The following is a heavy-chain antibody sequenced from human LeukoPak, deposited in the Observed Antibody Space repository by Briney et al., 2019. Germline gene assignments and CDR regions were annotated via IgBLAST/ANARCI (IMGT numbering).Heavy chain of an antibody. J-gene: IGHJ4*02. CDR3: AGGGIAAAGIIEDY. Sequence: GPLSLSCAASGFTFSNYAMHWVRQAPGKGLEWVAVISYDGSNKYYADSVKGRFTISRDNSKNTLYLQMNSLRAEDTAVYYCAGGGIAAAGIIEDYWGQGTLVTVSS. CDR2: ISYDGSNK. D-gene: IGHD6-13*01. V-gene: IGHV3-30*04. CDR1: GFTFSNYA.